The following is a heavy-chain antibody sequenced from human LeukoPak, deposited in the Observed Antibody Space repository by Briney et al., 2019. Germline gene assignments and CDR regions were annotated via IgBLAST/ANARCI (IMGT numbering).Heavy chain of an antibody. CDR2: ISWDGVST. J-gene: IGHJ6*03. V-gene: IGHV3-43D*03. Sequence: GGSLRLSCAASGFTFDDYAMHWVRQAPGKGLEWVSLISWDGVSTYYADSVKGRFTISRDNSKNSMYLQKNSLRAEDTALYYCAKDWGLYGVIYMDVWGKGTTVTVSS. CDR1: GFTFDDYA. D-gene: IGHD3-3*01. CDR3: AKDWGLYGVIYMDV.